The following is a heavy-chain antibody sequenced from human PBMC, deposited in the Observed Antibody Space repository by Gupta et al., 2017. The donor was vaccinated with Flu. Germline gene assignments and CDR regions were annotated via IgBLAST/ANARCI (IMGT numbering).Heavy chain of an antibody. D-gene: IGHD2-21*01. CDR2: GST. J-gene: IGHJ4*02. V-gene: IGHV3-53*01. Sequence: GSTYYADSVKGRFTISRDNSKNTLYLQMNSLRAEDTAVYYCARVEMATIFDYWGQGTLVTVSS. CDR3: ARVEMATIFDY.